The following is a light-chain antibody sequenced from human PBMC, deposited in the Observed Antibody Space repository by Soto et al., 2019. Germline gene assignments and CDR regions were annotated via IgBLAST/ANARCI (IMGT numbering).Light chain of an antibody. J-gene: IGKJ4*01. CDR1: QSVSRN. V-gene: IGKV3-15*01. Sequence: EIVMTQSPATLSVSPGEGATLSCRASQSVSRNLAWYQQKPGQAPRLLIYDASTWATGIPARFDGSGSGTEFTLTISSLQSEDFAVYYCQQYNKWPLTFGGGTRVEIK. CDR3: QQYNKWPLT. CDR2: DAS.